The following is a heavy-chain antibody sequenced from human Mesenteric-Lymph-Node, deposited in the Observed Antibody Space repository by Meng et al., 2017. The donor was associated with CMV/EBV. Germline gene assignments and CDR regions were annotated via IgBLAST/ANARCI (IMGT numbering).Heavy chain of an antibody. J-gene: IGHJ4*02. CDR1: GYTFTAYA. Sequence: KASGYTFTAYAMHWVRQAPGQGLEWMGWINPNTGGPTYAQKFQGCVVLTRDTSISTAYMHLSRLDSDDTAVYYCARGGVVARTLAFYWGQGTLVTVSS. CDR3: ARGGVVARTLAFY. CDR2: INPNTGGP. V-gene: IGHV1-2*04. D-gene: IGHD3-3*01.